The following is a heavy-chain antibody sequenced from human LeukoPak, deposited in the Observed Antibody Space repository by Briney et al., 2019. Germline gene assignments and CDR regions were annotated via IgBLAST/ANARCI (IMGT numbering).Heavy chain of an antibody. CDR3: AKDQNPSSGYYRQYYFDY. CDR2: ISSSGSTI. D-gene: IGHD3-22*01. J-gene: IGHJ4*02. Sequence: HPGGSLRLSCAASGFTFSSYNINWVRQAPGKGLEWVSDISSSGSTIYFADSVKGRFTISRDNAKNSLYLQMNSLRDEDTAVYYCAKDQNPSSGYYRQYYFDYWGQGTLVIVSS. V-gene: IGHV3-48*02. CDR1: GFTFSSYN.